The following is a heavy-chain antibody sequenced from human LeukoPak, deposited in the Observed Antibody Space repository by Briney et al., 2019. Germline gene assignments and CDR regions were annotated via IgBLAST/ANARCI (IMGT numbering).Heavy chain of an antibody. V-gene: IGHV1-8*03. CDR3: ARSSPHDSSGYLFDY. Sequence: APVKVSCKASGYTFTNYEINWVRQATGQGLEWMGWMNPNSGHTGFAQKFQDSVTITRNTSISTAYMELSSLRSEDTAVYYCARSSPHDSSGYLFDYWGHGTLVTVSS. CDR1: GYTFTNYE. J-gene: IGHJ4*01. D-gene: IGHD3-22*01. CDR2: MNPNSGHT.